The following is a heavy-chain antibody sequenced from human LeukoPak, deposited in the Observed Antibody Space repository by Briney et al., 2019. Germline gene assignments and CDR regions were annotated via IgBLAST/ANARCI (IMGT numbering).Heavy chain of an antibody. CDR3: ARGRWLLPYLDY. D-gene: IGHD3-22*01. V-gene: IGHV4-34*01. CDR2: INHSGST. J-gene: IGHJ4*02. CDR1: GGSFSGYY. Sequence: SETLSLTCAVYGGSFSGYYWSWIRQPPGKGLEWIGEINHSGSTNYNPSLKSRVTISVDTSKNQFSLKLSSVTAADTAVYYCARGRWLLPYLDYWGQGTLATVSS.